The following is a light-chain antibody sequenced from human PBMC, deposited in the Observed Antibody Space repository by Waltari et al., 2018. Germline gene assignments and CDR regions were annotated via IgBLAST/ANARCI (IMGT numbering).Light chain of an antibody. V-gene: IGKV1-39*01. CDR1: QFISNY. Sequence: DIQMTPSPSSLSASVGVRVPITCRTLQFISNYLAWYQPPPGRAPKVLLYASSSLQTGVPSRFRGTGSETDVTLTISSLQPEDFATYYCQQRYSTSFTFGPGTKVDI. CDR2: ASS. CDR3: QQRYSTSFT. J-gene: IGKJ3*01.